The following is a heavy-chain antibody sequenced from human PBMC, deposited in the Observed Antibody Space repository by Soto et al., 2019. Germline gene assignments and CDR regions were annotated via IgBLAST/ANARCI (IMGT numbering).Heavy chain of an antibody. CDR2: INVDGSAT. J-gene: IGHJ4*02. D-gene: IGHD2-15*01. V-gene: IGHV3-74*01. Sequence: EVQLVESGGGLVQPGGSRRLSCAVSGLTFSSSWLHWVRQPPGKGLVWVSRINVDGSATHYADSVQGRFTISRDNAKNILYLQMTNLSAEDTAVYYCARDRGSYNGIFDYCGQGTLVTVSS. CDR3: ARDRGSYNGIFDY. CDR1: GLTFSSSW.